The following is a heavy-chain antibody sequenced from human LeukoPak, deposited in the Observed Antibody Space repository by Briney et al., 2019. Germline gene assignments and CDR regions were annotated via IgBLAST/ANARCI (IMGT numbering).Heavy chain of an antibody. CDR1: GFTFSIYW. Sequence: GGSLRLSCAASGFTFSIYWMNWVRQAPGKGLEWVANIKEDGSEKNYVDSVKGRFTISRDNAKTSLYLQMNSLRAEDTAVYYCARAPGGSDYYLDNWGQGTLVTVSS. CDR3: ARAPGGSDYYLDN. D-gene: IGHD5-12*01. V-gene: IGHV3-7*01. CDR2: IKEDGSEK. J-gene: IGHJ4*02.